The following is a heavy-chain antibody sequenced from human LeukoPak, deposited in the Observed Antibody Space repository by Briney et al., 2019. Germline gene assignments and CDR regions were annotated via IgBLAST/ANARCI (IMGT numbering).Heavy chain of an antibody. CDR3: ARDGGSTSLVFDY. D-gene: IGHD2-2*01. Sequence: GRSLRLSCAASGFTFSNYGMHWVRQAPGKGLEWVAVIRYDVCNKYYADSVKGRFTISRDNSKTTMFLQMNSLRAEDTAVYYCARDGGSTSLVFDYWGQGTLVTVSS. CDR2: IRYDVCNK. V-gene: IGHV3-33*01. CDR1: GFTFSNYG. J-gene: IGHJ4*02.